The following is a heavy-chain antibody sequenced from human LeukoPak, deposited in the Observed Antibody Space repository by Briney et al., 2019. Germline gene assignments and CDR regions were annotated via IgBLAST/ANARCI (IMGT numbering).Heavy chain of an antibody. V-gene: IGHV3-66*01. Sequence: PGGTLRLSCAGSGFSVSSNSMSWVRQPPGKGLEWVSVIYSGGSTYYADSVKGRFTIYRDNSKNTLYLQMNSLRAEDTAVYYCARDGPYDSSGYRRDSFDIWGPGTMVTVSS. J-gene: IGHJ3*02. CDR2: IYSGGST. CDR1: GFSVSSNS. CDR3: ARDGPYDSSGYRRDSFDI. D-gene: IGHD3-22*01.